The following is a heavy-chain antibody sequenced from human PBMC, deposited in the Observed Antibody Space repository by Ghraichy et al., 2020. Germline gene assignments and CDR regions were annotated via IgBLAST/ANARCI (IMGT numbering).Heavy chain of an antibody. CDR1: GFTFSNYW. Sequence: WGSLRLSCAVSGFTFSNYWMHWVRQAPGKGLVWVSRISSDGNSTIYADSVKGRFTLSKDNDKNKLYLQRNRLRVEDTAVYFWERENGIGGDILTAYHYTYEYCIDYWGQGNLVTVYS. CDR3: ERENGIGGDILTAYHYTYEYCIDY. CDR2: ISSDGNST. V-gene: IGHV3-74*01. J-gene: IGHJ1*01. D-gene: IGHD3-9*01.